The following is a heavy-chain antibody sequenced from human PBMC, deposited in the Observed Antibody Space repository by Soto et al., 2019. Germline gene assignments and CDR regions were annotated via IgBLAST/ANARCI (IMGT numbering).Heavy chain of an antibody. J-gene: IGHJ4*02. V-gene: IGHV3-43*01. Sequence: GGSLRLSCAASGFRFDDYTMHWVRQAPEKGLEWVSLIGWDGGRTEYADSVKGRFTISRDNSKNTLYLQMSSLRAEDTAVYYCAKDSDQLLFRPWCFDYWGQGTLVTVSS. CDR1: GFRFDDYT. CDR3: AKDSDQLLFRPWCFDY. CDR2: IGWDGGRT. D-gene: IGHD2-2*01.